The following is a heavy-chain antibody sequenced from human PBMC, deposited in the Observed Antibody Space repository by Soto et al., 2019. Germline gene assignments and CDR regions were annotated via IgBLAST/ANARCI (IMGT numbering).Heavy chain of an antibody. Sequence: ASVKVSCKASGYTFTSYAMHWVRQAPGQRLEWMGWINAGNGNTKYSQKFQGRVTITRDTSASTAYMELSSLRSEDTAVYYCARGVYYYGSGSYRGWFAPWGQGTLVTVSS. J-gene: IGHJ5*02. CDR2: INAGNGNT. CDR1: GYTFTSYA. D-gene: IGHD3-10*01. V-gene: IGHV1-3*01. CDR3: ARGVYYYGSGSYRGWFAP.